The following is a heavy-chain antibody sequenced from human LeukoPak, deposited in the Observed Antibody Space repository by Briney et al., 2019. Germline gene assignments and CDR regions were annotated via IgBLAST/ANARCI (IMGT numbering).Heavy chain of an antibody. D-gene: IGHD3-22*01. CDR2: INHSGST. CDR1: GGSFSGYY. CDR3: ARTRYYDSSGYAGNDAFDI. J-gene: IGHJ3*02. Sequence: SETLSLTCAVYGGSFSGYYWSWIRQPPGKGLEWIGEINHSGSTNYNPSLNSRVQISVKTSKNQFSLKLSSVTAADTAVYYCARTRYYDSSGYAGNDAFDIWGQGTMVTVSS. V-gene: IGHV4-34*01.